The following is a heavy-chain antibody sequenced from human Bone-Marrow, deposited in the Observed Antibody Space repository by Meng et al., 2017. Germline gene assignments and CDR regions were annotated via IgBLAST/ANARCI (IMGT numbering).Heavy chain of an antibody. Sequence: GSLRLSCTVSGGSISSYYWSWIRQPAGKGLEWIGRIYTSGSTNYNPSLKSRVTMSVDTSKNQFSLKLSSVTAADTAVYYCARVRIGGWFDPWGQGILVTVSS. CDR1: GGSISSYY. V-gene: IGHV4-4*07. CDR3: ARVRIGGWFDP. D-gene: IGHD2-15*01. J-gene: IGHJ5*02. CDR2: IYTSGST.